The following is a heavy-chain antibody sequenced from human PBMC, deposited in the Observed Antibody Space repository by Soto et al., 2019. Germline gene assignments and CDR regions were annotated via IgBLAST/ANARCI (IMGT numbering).Heavy chain of an antibody. CDR3: TTKVVPAAADYYYYYGMDV. J-gene: IGHJ6*02. D-gene: IGHD2-2*01. V-gene: IGHV3-15*07. CDR2: IKSKTDGGTT. Sequence: PGGSLRLSCAASGFTFSNAWMNWVRQAPGKGLEWVGRIKSKTDGGTTDYAAPVKGRFTISRDDSRDTLYLLMNSLKTEDTAVYYCTTKVVPAAADYYYYYGMDVWGQGTTVTVSS. CDR1: GFTFSNAW.